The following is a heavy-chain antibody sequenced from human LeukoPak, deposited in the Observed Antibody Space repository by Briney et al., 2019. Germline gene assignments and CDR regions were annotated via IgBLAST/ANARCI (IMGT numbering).Heavy chain of an antibody. CDR3: AREGGPYRPLDY. J-gene: IGHJ4*02. V-gene: IGHV4-4*02. Sequence: NPSGTLSLTCGVSGGSITNTNYWTWVRQPPGKGLEWIGEVNLHGSTNYNPSLMGRVAIAVDTSENHISLQLTSVTAADTAVYYCAREGGPYRPLDYSDQGTLVTVPS. CDR1: GGSITNTNY. CDR2: VNLHGST.